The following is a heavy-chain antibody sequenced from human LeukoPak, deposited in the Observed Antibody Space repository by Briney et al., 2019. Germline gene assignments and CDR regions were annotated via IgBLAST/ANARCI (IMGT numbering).Heavy chain of an antibody. Sequence: SGGSLRLSCAASGFTFSSYSMNWVRQAPGKGLEWVSSISSSSYIYYADSVKGRFTISRDNAKSSLYLQMNSLRAEDTAVYYCARDDGSYSRSPGFDYWGQGTLVTVSS. J-gene: IGHJ4*02. CDR2: ISSSSYI. CDR3: ARDDGSYSRSPGFDY. V-gene: IGHV3-21*01. D-gene: IGHD1-26*01. CDR1: GFTFSSYS.